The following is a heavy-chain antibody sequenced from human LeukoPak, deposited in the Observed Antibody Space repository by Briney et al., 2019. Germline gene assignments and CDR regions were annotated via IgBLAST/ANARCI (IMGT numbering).Heavy chain of an antibody. D-gene: IGHD3-10*01. J-gene: IGHJ4*02. CDR2: ISSSSSTI. V-gene: IGHV3-48*01. Sequence: GGSLRLSCAASGFTFSSYSMNWVRQAPGKGLEWVSYISSSSSTIYYADSVKGRFTISRDDAKNSLYLQLNSRRAEDTAVYYCARDYGSGSYTVYWGQGTLVTVSS. CDR3: ARDYGSGSYTVY. CDR1: GFTFSSYS.